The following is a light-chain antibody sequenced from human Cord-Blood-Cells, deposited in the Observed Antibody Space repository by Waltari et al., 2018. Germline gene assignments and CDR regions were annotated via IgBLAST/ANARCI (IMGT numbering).Light chain of an antibody. CDR3: QQYGSSPRT. CDR1: QSVSTSY. Sequence: EIASTQSPGTLSLSPGERATLSCRDSQSVSTSYLAWYQQKPGQAPKLHIHGASNRATGIPNRFSGSGSGTDFTLTISRLEPEDFAVYYCQQYGSSPRTFGGGTKVEIK. V-gene: IGKV3-20*01. CDR2: GAS. J-gene: IGKJ4*01.